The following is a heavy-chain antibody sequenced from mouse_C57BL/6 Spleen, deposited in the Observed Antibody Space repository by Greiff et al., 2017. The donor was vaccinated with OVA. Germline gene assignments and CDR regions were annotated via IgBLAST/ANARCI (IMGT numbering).Heavy chain of an antibody. CDR1: GYTFTSYG. Sequence: VQLQQSGAELARPGASVKLSCKASGYTFTSYGISWVKQRTGQGLEWIGEIYPRSGNNYYNEKFKGKATLTADESSSTAYMELRSLTSEDSAVYFCARGMPTVVAKAYWGQGTLVTVSA. V-gene: IGHV1-81*01. CDR2: IYPRSGNN. J-gene: IGHJ3*01. D-gene: IGHD1-1*01. CDR3: ARGMPTVVAKAY.